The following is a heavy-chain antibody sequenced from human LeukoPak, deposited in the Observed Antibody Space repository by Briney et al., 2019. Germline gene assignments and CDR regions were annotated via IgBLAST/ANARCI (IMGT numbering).Heavy chain of an antibody. D-gene: IGHD1-26*01. Sequence: VGSLRLSCAASGFTFSTYSMNWVRQAPGKGLEWVSSISSSSSYIYYADSVKGRFTISRDNAKNSLYLQMNSLRAEDTAVYYCARTQSGSYGFDYWGQGTLVTVSS. J-gene: IGHJ4*02. CDR2: ISSSSSYI. CDR1: GFTFSTYS. CDR3: ARTQSGSYGFDY. V-gene: IGHV3-21*01.